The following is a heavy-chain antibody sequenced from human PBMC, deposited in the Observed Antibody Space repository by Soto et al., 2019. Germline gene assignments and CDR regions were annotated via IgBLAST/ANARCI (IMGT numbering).Heavy chain of an antibody. CDR1: GFTFTSYG. CDR2: ISYDGSNK. Sequence: PGGSLRLSCAASGFTFTSYGMHWVRQAPGKGLEWVAVISYDGSNKYYADSVKGRFTISRDNSKNTLSLLMNSLRAEDTAVYFCAKVEYSGSYFDYWGQGTLVTVSS. CDR3: AKVEYSGSYFDY. J-gene: IGHJ4*02. D-gene: IGHD1-26*01. V-gene: IGHV3-30*18.